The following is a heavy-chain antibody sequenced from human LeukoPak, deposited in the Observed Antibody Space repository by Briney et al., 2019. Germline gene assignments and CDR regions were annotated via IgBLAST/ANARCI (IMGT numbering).Heavy chain of an antibody. CDR1: GFPFSDYW. D-gene: IGHD3-3*01. V-gene: IGHV3-7*01. CDR3: ARDRYDFWSGYYSGISLDV. J-gene: IGHJ6*04. Sequence: QPGGSLRLSCEASGFPFSDYWMSWVRQAPGKGLEWVANIKQNGSEEYYGDYVKGRFSISRDNAKNSLYLQMNSLRNEDTAVYYCARDRYDFWSGYYSGISLDVWGKGTTVTVSS. CDR2: IKQNGSEE.